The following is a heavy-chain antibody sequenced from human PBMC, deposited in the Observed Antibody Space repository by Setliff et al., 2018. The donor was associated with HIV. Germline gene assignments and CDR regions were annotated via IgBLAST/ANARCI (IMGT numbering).Heavy chain of an antibody. CDR2: ISSSSSTI. CDR1: GFTFSDYS. CDR3: AKVPLFVVVPAALGGMDV. V-gene: IGHV3-11*01. D-gene: IGHD2-2*01. J-gene: IGHJ6*02. Sequence: LRLSCTASGFTFSDYSMSWIRQAPGKGLEWVSYISSSSSTIHHSDSVKGRFTISRDNSWDTVDLQMNTLRAEDTAVYYCAKVPLFVVVPAALGGMDVWGQGTTVTVSS.